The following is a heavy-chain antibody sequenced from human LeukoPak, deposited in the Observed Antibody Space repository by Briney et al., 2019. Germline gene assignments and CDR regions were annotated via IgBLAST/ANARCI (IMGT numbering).Heavy chain of an antibody. CDR2: ISSSGSTI. D-gene: IGHD6-19*01. CDR1: GFTFSSYE. J-gene: IGHJ4*02. Sequence: PGGSLRLSCAASGFTFSSYEMNWVRQAPGKGLEWVSYISSSGSTIYYADSGKDRFTISRDNAKNSLYLQMNSLRPEDTAVYYCASQPHRYSSGWYDFCFDYWGQGTLVTVSS. CDR3: ASQPHRYSSGWYDFCFDY. V-gene: IGHV3-48*03.